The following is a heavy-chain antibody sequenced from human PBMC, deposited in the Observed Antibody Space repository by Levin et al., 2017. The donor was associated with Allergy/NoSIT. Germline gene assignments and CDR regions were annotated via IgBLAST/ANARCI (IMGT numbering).Heavy chain of an antibody. V-gene: IGHV3-7*01. J-gene: IGHJ6*02. CDR3: ARRLQHYYGMDV. CDR2: IKQDGSEK. Sequence: GGSLRLSCAASGFIFSSYWMSWVRQAPGKGLEWVANIKQDGSEKYYVDSVKGRFTISRDNAKNSLYLQMNSLRAEDTAVYYCARRLQHYYGMDVWGQGTTVTVSS. D-gene: IGHD2-21*02. CDR1: GFIFSSYW.